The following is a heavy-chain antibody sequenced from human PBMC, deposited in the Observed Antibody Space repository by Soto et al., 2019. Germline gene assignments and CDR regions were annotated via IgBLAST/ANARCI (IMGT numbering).Heavy chain of an antibody. CDR2: IIPIFGTA. CDR3: ARDGYYDSSGYYPPRWFDP. Sequence: ASVKVSCKASGGTFSSYAISWVRQAPGQGLEWMGGIIPIFGTANYAQKFQGRVTITADESTSTAYMELSSLRSEDTAVYYCARDGYYDSSGYYPPRWFDPWGQGPLVTVS. V-gene: IGHV1-69*13. CDR1: GGTFSSYA. D-gene: IGHD3-22*01. J-gene: IGHJ5*02.